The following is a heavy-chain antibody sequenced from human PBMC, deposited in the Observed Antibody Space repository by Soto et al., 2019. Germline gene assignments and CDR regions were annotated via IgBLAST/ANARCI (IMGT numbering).Heavy chain of an antibody. CDR1: GGSISSCGYY. J-gene: IGHJ2*01. V-gene: IGHV4-31*03. D-gene: IGHD3-10*01. Sequence: QVQMQESGPGLVKTSQTLSLTCTVSGGSISSCGYYWSWIRHHPGKGLEWIGYIYYSGSTYYNPSLKSRVPISVDTSKNPFSLKRSSVTAADTAVYYFARGQRYGSVSRTLFWYFVLWGRCTLVTVSS. CDR3: ARGQRYGSVSRTLFWYFVL. CDR2: IYYSGST.